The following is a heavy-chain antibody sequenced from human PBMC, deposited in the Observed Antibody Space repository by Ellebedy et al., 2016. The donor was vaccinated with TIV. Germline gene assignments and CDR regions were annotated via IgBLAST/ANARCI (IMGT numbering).Heavy chain of an antibody. Sequence: GESLKISCAASGFTFTNYAMNWVRQAPGKGLEGVSAVSNSGDTTYYADSVKGRFTISRDNLKNTLYLQMSSLRAEDTAVYYCSFKEVATRVYWGQGTLVTVSS. J-gene: IGHJ4*02. CDR2: VSNSGDTT. D-gene: IGHD4-23*01. V-gene: IGHV3-23*01. CDR1: GFTFTNYA. CDR3: SFKEVATRVY.